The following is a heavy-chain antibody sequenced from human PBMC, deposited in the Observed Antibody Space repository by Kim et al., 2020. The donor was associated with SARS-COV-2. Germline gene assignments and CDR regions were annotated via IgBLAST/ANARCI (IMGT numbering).Heavy chain of an antibody. D-gene: IGHD5-18*01. Sequence: SETLSLTCTVSGGSISSGSYYWSWIRQPPGKGLEWIGRIYTSGSTNYNPSLKSRVTISVDTSKNQFSLKLSSVTAADTAVYYCARDDGYSYGYSYGMDVWGQGTTVTVSS. V-gene: IGHV4-61*02. J-gene: IGHJ6*02. CDR3: ARDDGYSYGYSYGMDV. CDR2: IYTSGST. CDR1: GGSISSGSYY.